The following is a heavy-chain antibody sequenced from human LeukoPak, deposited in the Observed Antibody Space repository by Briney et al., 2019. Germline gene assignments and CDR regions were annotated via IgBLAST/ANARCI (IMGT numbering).Heavy chain of an antibody. Sequence: GRSLRLSCAASGFTFSSYAMHWVRQAPGKGLEWVAVISYDGSNKHYADSVKGRFTISRDNSKNTLYLQMNSLRAEDTAVYYCARTSAAGPYYYYYGMDVWGQGTTVTVSS. V-gene: IGHV3-30*04. D-gene: IGHD6-13*01. CDR1: GFTFSSYA. CDR2: ISYDGSNK. J-gene: IGHJ6*02. CDR3: ARTSAAGPYYYYYGMDV.